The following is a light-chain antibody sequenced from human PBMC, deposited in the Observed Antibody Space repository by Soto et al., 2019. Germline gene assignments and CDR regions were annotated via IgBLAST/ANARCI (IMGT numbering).Light chain of an antibody. Sequence: QSALTQPASVSGSPGQSITISCTGTSSDIGDYNYVSWYQQHPGKAPKLVIYEVSNRPSGVSNRFSGSKSGNTASLTISGLQAEDEADYYCSSYGGSNNVVFGGGTKLTVL. J-gene: IGLJ2*01. CDR1: SSDIGDYNY. CDR3: SSYGGSNNVV. CDR2: EVS. V-gene: IGLV2-14*01.